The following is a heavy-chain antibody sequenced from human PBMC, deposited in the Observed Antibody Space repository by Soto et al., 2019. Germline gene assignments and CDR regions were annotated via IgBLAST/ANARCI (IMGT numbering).Heavy chain of an antibody. J-gene: IGHJ6*02. CDR2: ISYSGST. CDR1: GASISTYY. Sequence: SETLSLTCTVSGASISTYYWSWIRQPPGKGLEWIGYISYSGSTNYNPSLKSRVTISVDTSKNQFSLKLSSVTAADTAVYYCARDGPLGIAARDYYYYGMDVWGQGTTVTVSS. D-gene: IGHD6-6*01. V-gene: IGHV4-59*12. CDR3: ARDGPLGIAARDYYYYGMDV.